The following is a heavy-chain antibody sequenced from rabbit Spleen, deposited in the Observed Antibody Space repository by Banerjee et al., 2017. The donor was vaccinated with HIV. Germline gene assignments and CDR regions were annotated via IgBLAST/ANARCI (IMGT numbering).Heavy chain of an antibody. CDR2: INAVTGKA. CDR3: ARGIATGRNELDL. J-gene: IGHJ3*01. V-gene: IGHV1S45*01. Sequence: QEQLVESGGGLVQPGGSLKLSCKASGFDFSNKAVMCWVRQAPGKGLEWIACINAVTGKAVYASWAKGRFTFSKTSSTTVTLQMTSLTAADTATYFCARGIATGRNELDLWGPGTLVTVS. D-gene: IGHD7-1*01. CDR1: GFDFSNKAV.